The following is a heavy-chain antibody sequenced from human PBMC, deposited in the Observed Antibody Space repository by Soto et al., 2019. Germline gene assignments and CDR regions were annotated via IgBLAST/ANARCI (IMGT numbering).Heavy chain of an antibody. CDR3: AKDEGSFYDILTGRGHAFDI. V-gene: IGHV3-23*01. J-gene: IGHJ3*02. CDR2: ISGSGGST. D-gene: IGHD3-9*01. Sequence: GGSLRLSCAASGFTFSSYAMSWVRQAPGKGLEWVSAISGSGGSTYYADSVKGRFTISRDNSKNTLYLQMNSLRAEDTAVYYCAKDEGSFYDILTGRGHAFDIWGQGTMVTVSS. CDR1: GFTFSSYA.